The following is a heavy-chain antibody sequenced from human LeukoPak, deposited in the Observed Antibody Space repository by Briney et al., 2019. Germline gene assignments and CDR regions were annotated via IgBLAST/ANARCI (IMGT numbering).Heavy chain of an antibody. D-gene: IGHD3-22*01. CDR1: GFTVSSNY. Sequence: GGSLRLSCAASGFTVSSNYMSWVRQAPGKGLEWVSVIYSGGSTYYSDSVKGRFTISRDNSKNTLYLQMNSLRAEDTAVYYCATSGSRPGGDYWGQGTLVTVSS. CDR2: IYSGGST. CDR3: ATSGSRPGGDY. J-gene: IGHJ4*02. V-gene: IGHV3-53*01.